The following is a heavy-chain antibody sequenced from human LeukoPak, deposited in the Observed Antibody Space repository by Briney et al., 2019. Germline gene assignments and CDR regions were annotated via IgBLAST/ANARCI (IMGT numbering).Heavy chain of an antibody. V-gene: IGHV3-21*03. Sequence: GGSLRLSCAASGFTFSSYSMNWVRQAPGKGLEWVSSISSSSSYIYYADSVKGRFTISRDNAKNSLYLQMNSLKTEDTAVYYCTTDLHCSSTSCSWFDYWGQGTLVTVSS. CDR2: ISSSSSYI. CDR1: GFTFSSYS. D-gene: IGHD2-2*01. CDR3: TTDLHCSSTSCSWFDY. J-gene: IGHJ4*02.